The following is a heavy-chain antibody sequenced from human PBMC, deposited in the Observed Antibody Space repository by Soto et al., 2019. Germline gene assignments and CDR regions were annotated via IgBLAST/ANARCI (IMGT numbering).Heavy chain of an antibody. CDR3: AKGVDIVVVVPATVDY. V-gene: IGHV3-23*01. J-gene: IGHJ4*02. Sequence: GGPLRLSCTASGFTFSSYAMSWVRQAPGKGLEWVSAISGRGGSTYYADSVKGRFTISRDNSKNTLYLQMNSLSAEDTAVYSCAKGVDIVVVVPATVDYWGQGTLVTVSS. CDR1: GFTFSSYA. CDR2: ISGRGGST. D-gene: IGHD2-15*01.